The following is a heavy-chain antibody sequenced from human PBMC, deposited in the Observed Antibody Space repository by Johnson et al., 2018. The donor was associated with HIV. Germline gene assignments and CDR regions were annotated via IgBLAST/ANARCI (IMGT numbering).Heavy chain of an antibody. Sequence: EVQLVESGGGVVRPGGSLRLSCAASGFTFDDYGMTWVRQAPGKGLVWVSRMNGDGKSTTYADSVKGRFTISRDNAKNTLYLQMNSLRAEDTAVYYCARDRRAYDAFDIWGQGTMVTVSS. CDR2: MNGDGKST. CDR1: GFTFDDYG. J-gene: IGHJ3*02. V-gene: IGHV3-20*04. CDR3: ARDRRAYDAFDI.